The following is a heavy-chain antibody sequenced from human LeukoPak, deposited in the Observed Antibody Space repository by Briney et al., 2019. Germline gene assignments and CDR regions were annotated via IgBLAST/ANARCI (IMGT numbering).Heavy chain of an antibody. CDR1: GGSISRYY. D-gene: IGHD1-26*01. CDR2: IDDSGNT. CDR3: ARQPGSGSYDY. J-gene: IGHJ4*02. V-gene: IGHV4-59*08. Sequence: PSETLSLTCTVSGGSISRYYWSWIRRPPGKGLEWIGYIDDSGNTNYNPSLKSQVTISVDKSKNQFSLKLSSVTAADTAVYYCARQPGSGSYDYWGQGTLVTVSS.